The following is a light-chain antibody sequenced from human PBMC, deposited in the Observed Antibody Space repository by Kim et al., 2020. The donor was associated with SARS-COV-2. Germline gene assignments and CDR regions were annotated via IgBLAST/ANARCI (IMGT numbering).Light chain of an antibody. Sequence: DIQMTQSPSTLSASVGDRVTITCRARQSISSWLAWYQQKPGKAPKLLIYKASTLEGGVPSRFSGRGSGTEFTLTINTLQPDDFATYSCQQYDSHPYTFGKETKLEI. J-gene: IGKJ2*01. CDR1: QSISSW. CDR3: QQYDSHPYT. V-gene: IGKV1-5*03. CDR2: KAS.